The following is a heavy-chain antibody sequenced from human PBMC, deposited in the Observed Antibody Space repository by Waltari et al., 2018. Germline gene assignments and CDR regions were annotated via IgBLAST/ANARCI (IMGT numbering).Heavy chain of an antibody. CDR3: TQIALWFGDPVDY. V-gene: IGHV3-15*07. Sequence: EVQLVESGGGLVEPGGSLRLSCGASGFTFNNAWMHWVRQAPGKGREWLGRIKSDTYGGTTDYAAPVKGRFTISRDDSKNTLYLQMNSLKTEDTAVYYCTQIALWFGDPVDYWGQGTLVTVSA. D-gene: IGHD3-10*01. CDR2: IKSDTYGGTT. CDR1: GFTFNNAW. J-gene: IGHJ4*02.